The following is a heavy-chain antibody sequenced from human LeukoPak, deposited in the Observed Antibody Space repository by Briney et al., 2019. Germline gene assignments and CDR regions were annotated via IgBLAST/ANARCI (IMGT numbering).Heavy chain of an antibody. CDR2: INHSGST. D-gene: IGHD3-3*02. J-gene: IGHJ5*02. CDR3: ARGPARAIFGVVIIPRGFYH. V-gene: IGHV4-34*01. CDR1: GGSFSGYY. Sequence: ASDTLSPTCAVYGGSFSGYYWSWIRQPPREGLEWIGEINHSGSTNYNPSLKSRVTISVDTFKNQFSLKLSSVTAADTAVYYCARGPARAIFGVVIIPRGFYHWGQGTLVTVSS.